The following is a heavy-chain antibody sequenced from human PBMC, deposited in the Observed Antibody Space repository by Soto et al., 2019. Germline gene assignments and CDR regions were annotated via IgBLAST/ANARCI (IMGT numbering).Heavy chain of an antibody. CDR3: ARAMLLWSGWFDP. D-gene: IGHD2-21*01. V-gene: IGHV1-2*04. J-gene: IGHJ5*02. CDR2: INPNSGGT. CDR1: GYTFTGYY. Sequence: ASVKVSCKASGYTFTGYYMHWVRQAPGQGLEWMGWINPNSGGTNYAQKFQGWVTMTRDTSISTAYMELSRLRSDDTAVYYCARAMLLWSGWFDPWGQGTLVTVSS.